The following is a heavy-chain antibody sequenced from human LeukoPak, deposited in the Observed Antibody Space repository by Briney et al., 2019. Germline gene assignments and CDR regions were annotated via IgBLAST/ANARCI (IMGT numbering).Heavy chain of an antibody. Sequence: SETLSLTCAVYGGSFSGYYWSWIRQPPGMGLEWIGEINHSGSTNYNPSLKSRVTISVDTSKNQFSLKLSSVTAADTAVYYCARSGSSGWYDAFDIWGQGTMVTVSS. CDR1: GGSFSGYY. V-gene: IGHV4-34*01. CDR3: ARSGSSGWYDAFDI. J-gene: IGHJ3*02. CDR2: INHSGST. D-gene: IGHD6-19*01.